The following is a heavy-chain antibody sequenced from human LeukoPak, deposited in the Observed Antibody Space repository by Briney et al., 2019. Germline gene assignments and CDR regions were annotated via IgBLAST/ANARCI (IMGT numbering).Heavy chain of an antibody. CDR3: AREGELPWGYYFDY. Sequence: ASVKVSCKASGYTFTSYDINWVRQATGQGLEWMGWMNPNSGNTGYAQKFQGRVTITTDESTSTAYMELSSLRSEDTAVYYCAREGELPWGYYFDYWGQGTLVTVSS. CDR2: MNPNSGNT. J-gene: IGHJ4*02. D-gene: IGHD1-26*01. CDR1: GYTFTSYD. V-gene: IGHV1-8*01.